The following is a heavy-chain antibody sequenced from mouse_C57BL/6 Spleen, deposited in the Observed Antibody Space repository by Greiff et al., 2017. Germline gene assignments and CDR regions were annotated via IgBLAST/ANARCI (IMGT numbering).Heavy chain of an antibody. V-gene: IGHV5-17*01. CDR3: ARPHYINYVDYAMDD. CDR1: GFTFSDYG. J-gene: IGHJ4*01. Sequence: EVQGVESGGGLVKPGGSLKLSCAASGFTFSDYGMHWVRQAPEKGLEWVAYISSGSSTIYYADPVKGRFTISRDNAKNTLFLQMTSLRSEDTAMYYCARPHYINYVDYAMDDWGQGTSVTVSS. CDR2: ISSGSSTI. D-gene: IGHD2-5*01.